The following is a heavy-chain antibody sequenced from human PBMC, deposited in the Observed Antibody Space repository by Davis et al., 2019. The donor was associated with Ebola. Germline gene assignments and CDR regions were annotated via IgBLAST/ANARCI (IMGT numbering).Heavy chain of an antibody. Sequence: ASVKVSCKASGYTFTSYGFSWVRQAPGQGLEWMGWISAYNGNTNYAQKLQGRVTMTTDTSTSTAYMELRSLRSDDTAVYYCARAPFIVGATYPIDYWGQGTLVTVSS. CDR1: GYTFTSYG. V-gene: IGHV1-18*01. J-gene: IGHJ4*02. D-gene: IGHD1-26*01. CDR2: ISAYNGNT. CDR3: ARAPFIVGATYPIDY.